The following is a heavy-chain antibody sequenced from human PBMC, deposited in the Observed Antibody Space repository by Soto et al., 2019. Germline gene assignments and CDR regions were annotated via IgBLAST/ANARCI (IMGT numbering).Heavy chain of an antibody. V-gene: IGHV3-33*01. Sequence: QVQLVESGGGVVQPGRSLRLSCAASGFTFSSYGMHWVRQAPGKGLEWVAVIWYDGSNKYYADSVKGRFTISRDNSKNTLYLQMNSLRAEDTAVYYCARDALLPQGGFDYWGQGTLVTVSS. CDR1: GFTFSSYG. CDR3: ARDALLPQGGFDY. J-gene: IGHJ4*02. D-gene: IGHD2-15*01. CDR2: IWYDGSNK.